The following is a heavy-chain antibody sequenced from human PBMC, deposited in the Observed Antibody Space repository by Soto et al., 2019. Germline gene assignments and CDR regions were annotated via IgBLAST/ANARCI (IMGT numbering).Heavy chain of an antibody. CDR1: GGTFSGYA. CDR2: IIPIFGIT. V-gene: IGHV1-69*01. J-gene: IGHJ1*01. D-gene: IGHD1-1*01. Sequence: QAQLMQSGAEVKEPGSSVKVSCKASGGTFSGYAISWVRQAPGQGLEWLGGIIPIFGITNYAQKFQNRLTIAADESSATVYMDLRSLTSEDSATYYCARDPRSITGTTSSEDFQHWGQGTLVSVS. CDR3: ARDPRSITGTTSSEDFQH.